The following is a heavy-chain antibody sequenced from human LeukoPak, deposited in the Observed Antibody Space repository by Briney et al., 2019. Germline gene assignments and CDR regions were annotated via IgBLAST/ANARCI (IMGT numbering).Heavy chain of an antibody. J-gene: IGHJ4*02. D-gene: IGHD6-6*01. CDR1: GGSVSSYY. V-gene: IGHV4-4*07. CDR3: ARGIAARLPTHYFDY. CDR2: IYTSGST. Sequence: PSETLSLTCTVSGGSVSSYYWSWIRQPAGKGLEWIGRIYTSGSTNYNPSLKSRVTMSVDTSKNQFSLKLSSVTAADTAVYYCARGIAARLPTHYFDYWGQGTLVTVSS.